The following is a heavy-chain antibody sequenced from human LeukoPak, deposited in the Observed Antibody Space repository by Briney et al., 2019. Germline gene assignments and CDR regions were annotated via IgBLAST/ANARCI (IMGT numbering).Heavy chain of an antibody. CDR3: AKDRSGALDYSDGSGYYRFDY. V-gene: IGHV3-30*18. CDR2: ISYDGSNK. Sequence: GGSLRLSCAASEFTFSSYGMHWVRQAPGKGLEWVAVISYDGSNKYYADSVKGRFTISRDNSKNTLYLQMNSLRAEDTAVYYCAKDRSGALDYSDGSGYYRFDYWGQGALVTVSS. J-gene: IGHJ4*02. CDR1: EFTFSSYG. D-gene: IGHD3-22*01.